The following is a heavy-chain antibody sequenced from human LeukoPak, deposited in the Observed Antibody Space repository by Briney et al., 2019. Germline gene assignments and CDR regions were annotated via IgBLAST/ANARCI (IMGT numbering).Heavy chain of an antibody. D-gene: IGHD6-13*01. CDR3: ARASLWAASAPFEL. V-gene: IGHV3-7*01. Sequence: GGSLRLSCASSGFTFSSYWMSWVRQAPGKGLEWVANIKQDGSEKYYVDSVKGRFTISRDNAKNSLYLQMNSLRAEDTAVYYCARASLWAASAPFELWGRGTLVTVSS. CDR1: GFTFSSYW. J-gene: IGHJ2*01. CDR2: IKQDGSEK.